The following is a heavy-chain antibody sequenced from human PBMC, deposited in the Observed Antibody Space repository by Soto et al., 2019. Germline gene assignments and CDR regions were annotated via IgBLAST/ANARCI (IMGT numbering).Heavy chain of an antibody. CDR2: INAGNGNT. D-gene: IGHD2-15*01. Sequence: QVQLVQSGAEVKKPGASVKVSCKASGYTFTSYAMHWVRQAPGQRLEWMGWINAGNGNTKYSQKFQGRVTITRDTSASTAYMELSSLRSEDTAVYYCARDNALIGYCSGGSCYQAFDIWGQGTMVTVSS. J-gene: IGHJ3*02. V-gene: IGHV1-3*01. CDR1: GYTFTSYA. CDR3: ARDNALIGYCSGGSCYQAFDI.